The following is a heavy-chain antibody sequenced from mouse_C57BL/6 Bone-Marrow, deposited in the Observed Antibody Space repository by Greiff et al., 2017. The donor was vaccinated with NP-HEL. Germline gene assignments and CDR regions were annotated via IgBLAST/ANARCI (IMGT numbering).Heavy chain of an antibody. CDR3: ARLTVVATRFAY. CDR2: ISSGGSYT. J-gene: IGHJ3*01. Sequence: EVMLVESGGDLVKPGGSLKLSCAASGFTFSSYGMSWVRQTPDKRLEWVATISSGGSYTCYPDSVKGRFTISRDNAKNTLYLQMSSLKSEDTAMYYCARLTVVATRFAYWGQGTLVTVSA. D-gene: IGHD1-1*01. V-gene: IGHV5-6*02. CDR1: GFTFSSYG.